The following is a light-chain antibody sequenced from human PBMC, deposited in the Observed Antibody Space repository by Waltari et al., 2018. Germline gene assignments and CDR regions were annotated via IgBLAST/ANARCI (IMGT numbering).Light chain of an antibody. CDR2: DAS. Sequence: EIVLTQSPATLSLSPGERATLSCRASQSVSSYLAWYQQKPGQAPRLLIYDASNTATGIPARLSGSGSGTDFTLTISSLEPEDFAVYYCQQRSNWPPLTFGQGTKVEIK. J-gene: IGKJ1*01. V-gene: IGKV3-11*01. CDR3: QQRSNWPPLT. CDR1: QSVSSY.